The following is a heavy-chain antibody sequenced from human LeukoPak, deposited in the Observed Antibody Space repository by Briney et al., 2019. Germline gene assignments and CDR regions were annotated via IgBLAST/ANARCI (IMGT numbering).Heavy chain of an antibody. CDR2: INGNDGST. J-gene: IGHJ4*02. Sequence: ASVKVSYKASGYTFDNFYIHWVRQAPGQGPEWMGWINGNDGSTKYAQRFQGRVIMTRVTAISTVYMDLSGLRPDDTAIYYCARDEGSTYNQLDYWGQGTLVTVSS. CDR3: ARDEGSTYNQLDY. D-gene: IGHD1-14*01. CDR1: GYTFDNFY. V-gene: IGHV1-2*02.